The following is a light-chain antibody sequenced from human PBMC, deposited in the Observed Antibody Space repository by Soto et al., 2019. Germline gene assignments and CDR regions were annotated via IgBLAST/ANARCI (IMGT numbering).Light chain of an antibody. CDR2: STS. CDR3: LLYYGGAQHWV. V-gene: IGLV7-43*01. CDR1: TGAVTSGYY. J-gene: IGLJ3*02. Sequence: QAVVTQEPSLTVSPGGKVTLTCASSTGAVTSGYYPNWFQQKPGQAPRALIYSTSNKNSWTPARFSGSLLGGKAALTLSGVQPEDEAEYYCLLYYGGAQHWVFGGGTKLTVL.